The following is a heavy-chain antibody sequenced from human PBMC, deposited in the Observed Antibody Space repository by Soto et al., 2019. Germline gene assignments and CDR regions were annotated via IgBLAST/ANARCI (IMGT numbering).Heavy chain of an antibody. CDR2: IYWDDDK. D-gene: IGHD1-1*01. J-gene: IGHJ4*02. CDR3: EHRRDYDGNLNEGYFYY. CDR1: GFSLTSRPVG. Sequence: QITLKESGPALMEPTQTLALTCTFSGFSLTSRPVGLCCLRPPPGKDLEWLALIYWDDDKRYNPTLKSRLSMHKDTYKNQVVLTMTNMDPVDTATYYCEHRRDYDGNLNEGYFYYWGPGTLVTGSS. V-gene: IGHV2-5*02.